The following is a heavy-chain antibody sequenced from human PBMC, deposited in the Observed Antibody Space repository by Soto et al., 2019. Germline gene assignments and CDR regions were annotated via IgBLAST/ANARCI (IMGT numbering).Heavy chain of an antibody. V-gene: IGHV1-8*01. CDR1: GYAFTSYD. D-gene: IGHD2-2*01. Sequence: ASVKVSCKASGYAFTSYDINWVRQATGQGLEWMGWMNPNSGSTGYAQNFQGRVTMTRNISISTAYMELSSLRSENTAVYYCAGVGCSSTSCYDGTNWFDPWGQGTLVTVSS. CDR2: MNPNSGST. CDR3: AGVGCSSTSCYDGTNWFDP. J-gene: IGHJ5*02.